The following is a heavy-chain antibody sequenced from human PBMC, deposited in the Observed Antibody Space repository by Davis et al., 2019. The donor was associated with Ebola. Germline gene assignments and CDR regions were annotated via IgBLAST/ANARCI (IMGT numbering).Heavy chain of an antibody. D-gene: IGHD3-10*01. CDR1: GGSFSGYY. CDR3: ARSYYYGSGSYSVYWFDP. Sequence: MPSETLSLTCAVYGGSFSGYYWSWIRQPPGKGLEWIGEINHSGSTNYNPSLKSRVTISVDTSKNQFSLKLSSVTAADTAVYYCARSYYYGSGSYSVYWFDPWGQGTLVTVSS. CDR2: INHSGST. V-gene: IGHV4-34*01. J-gene: IGHJ5*02.